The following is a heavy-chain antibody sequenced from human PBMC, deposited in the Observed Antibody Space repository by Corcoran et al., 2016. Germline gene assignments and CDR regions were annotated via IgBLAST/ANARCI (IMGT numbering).Heavy chain of an antibody. J-gene: IGHJ6*02. D-gene: IGHD4-17*01. Sequence: QVQLVQSGAEVKKPGASVKVSCKASGYTFTSYGISWVRQAPGQGLEWMGWISAYNGNTNYAQKLQGRVTMTTDTSTSTAYMELRSLRSDDTAVYYCARVFGTSVTTDYYYYYGMDVWGQGTTVTVSS. CDR1: GYTFTSYG. CDR3: ARVFGTSVTTDYYYYYGMDV. V-gene: IGHV1-18*01. CDR2: ISAYNGNT.